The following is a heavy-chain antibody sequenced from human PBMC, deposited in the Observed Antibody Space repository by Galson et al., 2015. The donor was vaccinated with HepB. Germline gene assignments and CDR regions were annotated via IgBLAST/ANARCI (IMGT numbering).Heavy chain of an antibody. Sequence: SVKVSCKASGYTFTSSAMQWVRQARGQRLEWTGWIVVGSGNTNYAQNFQERVTITSDMSTATAYLELTSLRSEDTAVYYCAAVKTLDDFWSGFPFDPWGQGTLVTVSS. D-gene: IGHD3-3*01. CDR1: GYTFTSSA. J-gene: IGHJ5*02. CDR3: AAVKTLDDFWSGFPFDP. CDR2: IVVGSGNT. V-gene: IGHV1-58*02.